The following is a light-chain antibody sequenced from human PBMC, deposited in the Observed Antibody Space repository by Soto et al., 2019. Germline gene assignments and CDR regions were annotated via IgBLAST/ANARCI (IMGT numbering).Light chain of an antibody. J-gene: IGKJ1*01. CDR2: GTS. CDR3: QRSYSSSWT. CDR1: QSISNS. V-gene: IGKV1-39*01. Sequence: DIQLTQSPSSLSASVGDRVTITCRASQSISNSVKWYQHKPGKAPNLLIYGTSSLQNGVPSRFGGSGSGTDFTLIISSLQSEDFATYYCQRSYSSSWTFGQGTKVAIK.